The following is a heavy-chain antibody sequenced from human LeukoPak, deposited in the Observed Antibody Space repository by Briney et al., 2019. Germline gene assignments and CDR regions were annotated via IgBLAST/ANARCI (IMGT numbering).Heavy chain of an antibody. CDR1: GGSISNYY. D-gene: IGHD2-2*01. Sequence: SETLSLTCTVSGGSISNYYWSCIRQPPGKGLEWIGYINYSGSTTYNPSLKSRVTISVDTSKNQFSLKLTSATAADTAVYYCARQAAANSIDYWGQGTVVTVSS. CDR2: INYSGST. J-gene: IGHJ4*02. CDR3: ARQAAANSIDY. V-gene: IGHV4-59*08.